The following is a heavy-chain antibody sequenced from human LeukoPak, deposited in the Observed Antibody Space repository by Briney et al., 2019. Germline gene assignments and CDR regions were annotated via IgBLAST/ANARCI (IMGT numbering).Heavy chain of an antibody. CDR2: IYVTGT. V-gene: IGHV4-59*08. J-gene: IGHJ6*03. CDR1: GGSIGTYY. D-gene: IGHD3-16*02. Sequence: PSETLSLTCTVSGGSIGTYYWSWIRQSPGKGLEWIGYIYVTGTRYNPYLQSRVTISVDRSRNQFFLKMSSVTAADTAVYYCAKHIGGGIEDMDVWGKGTKVIVSS. CDR3: AKHIGGGIEDMDV.